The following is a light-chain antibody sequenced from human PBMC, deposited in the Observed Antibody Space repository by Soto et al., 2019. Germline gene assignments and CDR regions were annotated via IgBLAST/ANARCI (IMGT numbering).Light chain of an antibody. CDR1: QGIHTW. CDR2: DAS. V-gene: IGKV1-12*01. CDR3: QQANSFPFA. J-gene: IGKJ3*01. Sequence: DIQMTQYPSSVSASVGDSVTITCRASQGIHTWLAWYQQTPGKAPKPLIYDASSLQSGVPSRFSGSGYGTEFTLTISSLQPEDFATYYCQQANSFPFAFGPGTKVDIK.